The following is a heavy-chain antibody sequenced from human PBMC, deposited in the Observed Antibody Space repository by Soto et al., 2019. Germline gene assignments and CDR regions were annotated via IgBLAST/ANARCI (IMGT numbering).Heavy chain of an antibody. CDR1: GGSISSYY. CDR3: ARGDKGTRGGDY. D-gene: IGHD2-15*01. J-gene: IGHJ4*02. Sequence: SETLSLTCTVSGGSISSYYWSWIRQPPGKGLEWIGYIYYSGSTNYNPSLKSRVTISVDTSKNQFSLKLSSVTAADTAVYYCARGDKGTRGGDYWGQGTLVTVSS. CDR2: IYYSGST. V-gene: IGHV4-59*01.